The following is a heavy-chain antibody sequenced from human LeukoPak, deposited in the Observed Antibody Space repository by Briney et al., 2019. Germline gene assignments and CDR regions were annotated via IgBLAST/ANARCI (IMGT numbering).Heavy chain of an antibody. D-gene: IGHD2-2*01. Sequence: PGGFVRLSCAASGFTFDDYGMHWVREARGKGLEGVSGISWNRGSIVYADSVKGRFTISRDNAKNCLYLQMNSLRAEDRALYYCAKDAIIASAFDIWGQGTMVTVSS. CDR2: ISWNRGSI. CDR3: AKDAIIASAFDI. CDR1: GFTFDDYG. J-gene: IGHJ3*02. V-gene: IGHV3-9*01.